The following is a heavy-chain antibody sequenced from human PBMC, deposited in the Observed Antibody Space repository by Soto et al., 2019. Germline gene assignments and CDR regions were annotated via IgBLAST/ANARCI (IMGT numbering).Heavy chain of an antibody. CDR3: AKDGITTVTTSGEDENGMDV. J-gene: IGHJ6*02. Sequence: QVQLVESGGGVVQPGRSLRLSCAASGFTFSSYGMHWVRQAPGKGLEWVAVISYDGSNKYYADSVKGRFTIPRDNSKNTLYLQMNSLRAEDTAVCYCAKDGITTVTTSGEDENGMDVWGQGTTVTVSS. CDR2: ISYDGSNK. V-gene: IGHV3-30*18. CDR1: GFTFSSYG. D-gene: IGHD4-17*01.